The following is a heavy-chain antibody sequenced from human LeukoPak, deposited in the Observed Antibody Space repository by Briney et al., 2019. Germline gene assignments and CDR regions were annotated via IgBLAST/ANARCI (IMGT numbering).Heavy chain of an antibody. Sequence: PSETLSLTCAVYGGSFSGYYWSWIRQPPGKGLEWIGYIYTSGSTNYNPSLKSRVTISVDTSKNQFSLKLSSVTAADTAVYYCARLPGYCSGGSCYSFHAFDIWGQGTMVTVSS. CDR2: IYTSGST. J-gene: IGHJ3*02. D-gene: IGHD2-15*01. V-gene: IGHV4-4*09. CDR1: GGSFSGYY. CDR3: ARLPGYCSGGSCYSFHAFDI.